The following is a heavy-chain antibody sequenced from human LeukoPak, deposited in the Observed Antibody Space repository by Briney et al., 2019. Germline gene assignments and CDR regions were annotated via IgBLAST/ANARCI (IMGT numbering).Heavy chain of an antibody. Sequence: GGSLRLSCAASGFTFSSSWMSWVRQAPGKGLEWVANIKEDGSEKCYVDSVKGRFSISRDNAKNSLCLQMNSLRVEDTAAYYCTRGRLTMTWGQGTLVTVSS. D-gene: IGHD3-22*01. J-gene: IGHJ5*02. CDR1: GFTFSSSW. V-gene: IGHV3-7*01. CDR2: IKEDGSEK. CDR3: TRGRLTMT.